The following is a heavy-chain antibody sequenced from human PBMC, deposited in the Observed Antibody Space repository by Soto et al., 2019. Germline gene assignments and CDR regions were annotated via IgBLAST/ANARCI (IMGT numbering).Heavy chain of an antibody. CDR2: IIPILGIA. V-gene: IGHV1-69*02. D-gene: IGHD5-12*01. Sequence: QVQLVQSGAEVKKPGSSVKVSCKASGGTFSSYTISWVRQAPGQGLEWMGRIIPILGIANYAQKFQGRVTIAADKSTSTPHMELSSLRSEDTAVYYCARARDGYNTGYGMDVWGQGTTVTVSS. CDR1: GGTFSSYT. CDR3: ARARDGYNTGYGMDV. J-gene: IGHJ6*02.